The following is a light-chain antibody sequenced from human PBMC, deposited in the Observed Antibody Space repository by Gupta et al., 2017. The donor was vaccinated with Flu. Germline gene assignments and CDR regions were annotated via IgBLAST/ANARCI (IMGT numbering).Light chain of an antibody. J-gene: IGKJ1*01. CDR3: HQYNSSPPWT. V-gene: IGKV3-20*01. CDR2: GAS. CDR1: QSVSSNY. Sequence: RATLSCRASQSVSSNYLAWYQQKPGQAPRLLIYGASYRATGIPDRFSGSGSRTDFTLTISRLEPEDFAVYYCHQYNSSPPWTFGQGTKVEIK.